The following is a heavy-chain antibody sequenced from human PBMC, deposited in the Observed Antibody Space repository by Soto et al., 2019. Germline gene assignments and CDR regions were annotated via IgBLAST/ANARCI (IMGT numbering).Heavy chain of an antibody. CDR1: GFNFRSYA. J-gene: IGHJ4*02. V-gene: IGHV3-30-3*01. D-gene: IGHD5-12*01. Sequence: QVPLVESGGGVVQPGRSLRLSCAASGFNFRSYAVHWVRQAPGKGLQWVAGISFDGSKIHYADSVKGRFTVSRDNSKNTVSLQMNSLRAEDTAVYYCARAAGYSFGPDYWGQGTLLNVSS. CDR3: ARAAGYSFGPDY. CDR2: ISFDGSKI.